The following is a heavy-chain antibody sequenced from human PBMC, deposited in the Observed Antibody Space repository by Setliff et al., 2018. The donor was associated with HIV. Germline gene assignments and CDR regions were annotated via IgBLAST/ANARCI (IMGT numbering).Heavy chain of an antibody. J-gene: IGHJ4*02. Sequence: SETLSLTCIVSGGSISTYYWSWIRQPAGEGLEWIGRIYYSGSTYDNPSLKSRFSISIDTSKNRFSLEVASVTAADTAVYYCARGAYPREFYFDSWGQGMLVTVSS. D-gene: IGHD2-21*01. CDR2: IYYSGST. CDR1: GGSISTYY. V-gene: IGHV4-4*07. CDR3: ARGAYPREFYFDS.